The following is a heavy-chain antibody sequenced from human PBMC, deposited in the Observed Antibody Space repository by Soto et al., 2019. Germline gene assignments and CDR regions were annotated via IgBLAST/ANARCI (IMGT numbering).Heavy chain of an antibody. D-gene: IGHD6-13*01. V-gene: IGHV3-30*02. J-gene: IGHJ4*02. CDR2: IWYDGSNK. CDR3: VKYSRPVG. Sequence: GASLRVSCAASGFTYGSYGMHWVRQAPGKGLEWVAVIWYDGSNKYYGDSVEGRFSIYRDNSKSTLYLDMRSLGPEDTAVYYCVKYSRPVGWGQGALVTVPS. CDR1: GFTYGSYG.